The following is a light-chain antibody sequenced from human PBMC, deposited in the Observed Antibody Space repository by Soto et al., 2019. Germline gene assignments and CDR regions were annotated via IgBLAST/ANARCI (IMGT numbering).Light chain of an antibody. V-gene: IGKV3-20*01. CDR2: AAS. CDR3: QHFGSSPGVT. CDR1: QSINNRY. J-gene: IGKJ3*01. Sequence: EIVLTQSPGTLSLSPGERATLSCRASQSINNRYLAWYQQKPGQAPRLLIYAASSRATGIPDRFSGSGSGTDFTLTISRLEPEDFAVYYCQHFGSSPGVTFGPGTKVDIK.